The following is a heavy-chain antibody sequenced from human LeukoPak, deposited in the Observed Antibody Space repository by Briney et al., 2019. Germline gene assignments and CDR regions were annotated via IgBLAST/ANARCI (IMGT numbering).Heavy chain of an antibody. J-gene: IGHJ6*02. CDR1: GYTFTSYY. CDR2: INPSGGST. CDR3: ARDKATAYYYYGMDV. D-gene: IGHD5-12*01. V-gene: IGHV1-46*01. Sequence: ASVKVSCKASGYTFTSYYMHWVRQAPGQGLEWMGIINPSGGSTSYAQKFQGRVTMTRDTSTGTVYMELSSLRSEDTAVYYCARDKATAYYYYGMDVWGQGTTVTVSS.